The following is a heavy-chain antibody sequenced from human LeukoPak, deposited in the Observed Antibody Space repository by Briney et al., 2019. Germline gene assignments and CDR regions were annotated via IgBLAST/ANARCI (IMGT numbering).Heavy chain of an antibody. Sequence: SETLSLTCTVSGGSISSYFWTWIRQPPGKGLEWIGYIYYSGSTNYSPSLKSRVTISVDTSKNQFSLKLSSVTAADTAVYYCARRALSGYDRDADYWGQGTLVTVSS. CDR1: GGSISSYF. J-gene: IGHJ4*02. CDR3: ARRALSGYDRDADY. CDR2: IYYSGST. D-gene: IGHD5-12*01. V-gene: IGHV4-59*12.